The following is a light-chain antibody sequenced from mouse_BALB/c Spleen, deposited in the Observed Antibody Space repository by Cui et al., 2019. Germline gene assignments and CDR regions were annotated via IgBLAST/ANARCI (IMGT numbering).Light chain of an antibody. CDR2: GTS. V-gene: IGKV4-51*01. Sequence: ENVLTQSPAIMPASLGEKVTMTCSASSSVSPSYLQWYKQESGTSPKLGIYGTSNLASGVPARFSGSGAGISYSLTISSMEAENDATYDCQQWSGYPWTFGGGTKLEIK. CDR1: SSVSPSY. J-gene: IGKJ1*01. CDR3: QQWSGYPWT.